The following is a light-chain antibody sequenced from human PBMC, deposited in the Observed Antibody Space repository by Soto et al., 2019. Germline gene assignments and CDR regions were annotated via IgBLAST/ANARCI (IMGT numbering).Light chain of an antibody. CDR3: QQYNNYWALT. CDR2: KAT. V-gene: IGKV1-5*03. Sequence: DIQMTQSPSTLSASVGDRVTITCRASQSMSYWLAWYQQKPGKAPKLLIYKATNLEAGVPSRFSSSGAWTEFTLPISSRQQDDVAAYYCQQYNNYWALTFGGGTRVEIK. CDR1: QSMSYW. J-gene: IGKJ4*01.